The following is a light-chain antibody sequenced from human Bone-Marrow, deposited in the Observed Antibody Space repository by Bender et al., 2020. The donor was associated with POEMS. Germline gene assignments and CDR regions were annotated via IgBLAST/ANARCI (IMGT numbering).Light chain of an antibody. V-gene: IGLV3-21*02. J-gene: IGLJ2*01. Sequence: SYVLTQPPSVSVAPGQTARISCGGNIIGTKSVHWYQQKSGQAPVVVVYDDRDRPSGIPERFSGSISGNTATLTITTVEAGDEADYYCQVWDSSRDLVVFGGGTELTVL. CDR2: DDR. CDR1: IIGTKS. CDR3: QVWDSSRDLVV.